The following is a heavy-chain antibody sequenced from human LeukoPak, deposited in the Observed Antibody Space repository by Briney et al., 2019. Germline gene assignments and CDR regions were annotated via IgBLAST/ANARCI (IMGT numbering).Heavy chain of an antibody. CDR3: AKLYTSRWYNDY. V-gene: IGHV3-64*04. Sequence: PGGSLRLSCSASGFPFSSYAMHWVRQAPGKGLEYVSAISDSGGSTYADSVKGRFTISRDNSKNTLYLQMNSLRAEDTAVYYCAKLYTSRWYNDYWGQGTLVTVSS. J-gene: IGHJ4*02. CDR2: ISDSGGST. D-gene: IGHD6-13*01. CDR1: GFPFSSYA.